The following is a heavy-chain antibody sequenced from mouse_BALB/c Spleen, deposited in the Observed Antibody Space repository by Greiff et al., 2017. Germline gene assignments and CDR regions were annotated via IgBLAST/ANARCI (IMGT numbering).Heavy chain of an antibody. D-gene: IGHD2-2*01. V-gene: IGHV2-6-7*01. Sequence: VMLVESGPGLVAPSQSLSITCTVSGFSLTGYGVNWVRQPPGKGLEWLGMIWGDGSTDYNSALKSRLSISKDNSKSQVFLKMNSLQADDTAIYYCAKKGYGYDGYAMDYWGQGTSVTVSS. CDR2: IWGDGST. J-gene: IGHJ4*01. CDR1: GFSLTGYG. CDR3: AKKGYGYDGYAMDY.